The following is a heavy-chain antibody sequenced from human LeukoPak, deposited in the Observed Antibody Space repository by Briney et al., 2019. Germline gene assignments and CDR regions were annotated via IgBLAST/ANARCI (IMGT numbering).Heavy chain of an antibody. J-gene: IGHJ4*02. D-gene: IGHD3-9*01. Sequence: GGSLRLSCAASGFTFDDYAMSWVRHGPGKGLEWVSGISWIGSSTVHADSVKGRFTISRDNARNSLYLQMNSLRAEDTAFYYCARVLRHFDWSPFDYWGQGILVTVSS. V-gene: IGHV3-20*04. CDR3: ARVLRHFDWSPFDY. CDR1: GFTFDDYA. CDR2: ISWIGSST.